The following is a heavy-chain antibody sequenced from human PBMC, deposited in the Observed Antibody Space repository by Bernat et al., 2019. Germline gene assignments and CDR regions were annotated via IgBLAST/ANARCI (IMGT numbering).Heavy chain of an antibody. CDR1: GGSISSSAYY. CDR2: IYYSGRT. V-gene: IGHV4-39*02. Sequence: QQQLKESGPRLVKPSETLSLTCTVSGGSISSSAYYWDWIRQPPGKGLEWIGGIYYSGRTYYNPSLRSRVSISVDTSRNHFSVKLSSVTAADTAVYYCARRGSSSPRNWFDPWGQGTLVTVS. CDR3: ARRGSSSPRNWFDP. D-gene: IGHD6-6*01. J-gene: IGHJ5*02.